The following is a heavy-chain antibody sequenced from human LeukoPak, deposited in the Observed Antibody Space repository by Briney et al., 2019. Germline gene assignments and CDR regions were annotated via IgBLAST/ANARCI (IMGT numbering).Heavy chain of an antibody. Sequence: SGTLSLTCAVSGAFIDSNNWWSWVRQTPGKGLEWIAEIFHSGSTNYNPSLKSRVTIPLDESKNQFFLKLSSVTAADTAVYYCAGDYDFWSGAIDYWGQGTLVTVSS. CDR2: IFHSGST. J-gene: IGHJ4*02. V-gene: IGHV4-4*02. D-gene: IGHD3-3*01. CDR1: GAFIDSNNW. CDR3: AGDYDFWSGAIDY.